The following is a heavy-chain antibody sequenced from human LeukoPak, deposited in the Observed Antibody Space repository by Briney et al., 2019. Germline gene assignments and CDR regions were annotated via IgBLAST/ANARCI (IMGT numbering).Heavy chain of an antibody. CDR3: ARGARTYYYDSSGYYFFGD. J-gene: IGHJ4*02. D-gene: IGHD3-22*01. V-gene: IGHV1-3*01. CDR2: INAGNGNT. CDR1: GYTFTSYA. Sequence: ASVKVSCKASGYTFTSYAMHWVRQAPGQRPEWMGWINAGNGNTKYSQKFQGRVTITRDTSASTAYMELSSLRSEDTAVYYCARGARTYYYDSSGYYFFGDWGQGTLVTVSS.